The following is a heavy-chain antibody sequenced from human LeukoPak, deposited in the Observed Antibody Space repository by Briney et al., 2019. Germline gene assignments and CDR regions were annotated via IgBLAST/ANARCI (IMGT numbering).Heavy chain of an antibody. CDR3: ARGPKTRGFDY. CDR1: GGSFSGYY. CDR2: INHSGST. Sequence: PSETLSLTCAVSGGSFSGYYWTWIRQPPGKGLEWIGEINHSGSTNYNPSLKSRVTISVDTSKNQFSLKLSSVTAADTAVYYCARGPKTRGFDYWGQGTLVTVSS. J-gene: IGHJ4*02. V-gene: IGHV4-34*01. D-gene: IGHD3-10*01.